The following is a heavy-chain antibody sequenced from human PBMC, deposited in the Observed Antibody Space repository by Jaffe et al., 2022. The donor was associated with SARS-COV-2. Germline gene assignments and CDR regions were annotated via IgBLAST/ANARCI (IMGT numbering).Heavy chain of an antibody. CDR3: ARDTDDILTGYYTSYGMDV. D-gene: IGHD3-9*01. Sequence: QVQLQESGPGLVKPSETLSLTCTVSGGSISSYYWSWIRQPAGKGLEWIGRIYTSGSTNYNPSLKSRVTMSVDTSKNQFSLKLSSVTAADTAVYYCARDTDDILTGYYTSYGMDVWGQGTTVTVSS. CDR1: GGSISSYY. J-gene: IGHJ6*02. CDR2: IYTSGST. V-gene: IGHV4-4*07.